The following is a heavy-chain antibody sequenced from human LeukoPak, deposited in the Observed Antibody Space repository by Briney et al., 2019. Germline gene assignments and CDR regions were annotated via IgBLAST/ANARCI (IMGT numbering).Heavy chain of an antibody. J-gene: IGHJ4*02. D-gene: IGHD3-16*02. Sequence: SETLSLTCSVSGGSISSYWWSWIRQPAGEGLEFIGRIYTTGRTNYNPSLKSRVSMSVDTSKNKFSLELRSVTAADTAVYFCARGGYTISSYIFDYWGQGALVTVSS. CDR2: IYTTGRT. CDR3: ARGGYTISSYIFDY. V-gene: IGHV4-4*07. CDR1: GGSISSYW.